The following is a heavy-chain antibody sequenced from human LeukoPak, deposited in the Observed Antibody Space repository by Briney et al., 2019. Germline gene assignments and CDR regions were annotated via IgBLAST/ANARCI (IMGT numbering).Heavy chain of an antibody. CDR1: GYTFTSYA. D-gene: IGHD3-10*01. V-gene: IGHV1-18*01. Sequence: ASVKVSCKASGYTFTSYAIHWVRQAPGQRLEWMGWISPYNGNTNYAQKLQGRVTMTTDTSTSTAYMELRSLRSDDTAVYYCARGVGYGSGSYYDYWGQGMLVTVSS. J-gene: IGHJ4*02. CDR2: ISPYNGNT. CDR3: ARGVGYGSGSYYDY.